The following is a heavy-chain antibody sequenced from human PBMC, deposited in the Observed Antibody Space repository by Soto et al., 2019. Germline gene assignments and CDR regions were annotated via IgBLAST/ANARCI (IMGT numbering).Heavy chain of an antibody. CDR3: ARDFRYFPY. J-gene: IGHJ4*02. V-gene: IGHV4-34*01. Sequence: AETLSLTCAVYGGTFSGYFWTWVRQPPGKGLEWIGEIEHNGNNNINPSLKSRVTLSVDTSKNQISLTLTSVTAADTAVYYCARDFRYFPYWGQGTLVTVSS. CDR1: GGTFSGYF. D-gene: IGHD3-10*01. CDR2: IEHNGNN.